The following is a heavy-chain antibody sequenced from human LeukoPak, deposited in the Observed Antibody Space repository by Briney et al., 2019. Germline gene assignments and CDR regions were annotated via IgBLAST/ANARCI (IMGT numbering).Heavy chain of an antibody. V-gene: IGHV3-23*01. CDR2: ISGSGGST. CDR1: GFTFNTFN. Sequence: GGSLRLSCAASGFTFNTFNMSWVRQAPGKGLEWVSAISGSGGSTYYADSVKGRFTISRDNSKNTLYLQMNSLRAEDTAVYYCANLYDSSGPIPQDDYWGQGTLVTVSS. CDR3: ANLYDSSGPIPQDDY. J-gene: IGHJ4*02. D-gene: IGHD3-22*01.